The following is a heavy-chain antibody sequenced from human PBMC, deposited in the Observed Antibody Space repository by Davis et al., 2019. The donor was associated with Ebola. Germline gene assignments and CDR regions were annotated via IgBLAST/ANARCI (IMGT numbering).Heavy chain of an antibody. J-gene: IGHJ4*02. Sequence: GESLKISCAASGFTVSSNYMSWVRQAPGKGLEWVSVIYSGGSTYYADSVKGRFTISRHNSKNTLYLQMNSLRAEDTAVYYCARDLERGYSYGLDYWGQGTLVTVSS. CDR3: ARDLERGYSYGLDY. CDR1: GFTVSSNY. V-gene: IGHV3-53*01. CDR2: IYSGGST. D-gene: IGHD5-18*01.